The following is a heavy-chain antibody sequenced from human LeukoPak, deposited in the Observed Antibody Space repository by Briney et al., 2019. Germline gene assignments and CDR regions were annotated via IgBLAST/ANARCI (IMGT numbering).Heavy chain of an antibody. J-gene: IGHJ2*01. CDR2: ISGSLGST. CDR3: AKDGPGSGDYGDYDWYFDL. D-gene: IGHD4-17*01. Sequence: PGGSLRLSCAASGFTFSSYAMSWVRQAPGKGLEWVSGISGSLGSTHYADSVKGRFTISRDNSKSTLYLQMNSLRAEDTAVYYCAKDGPGSGDYGDYDWYFDLWGRGTLVTVSS. CDR1: GFTFSSYA. V-gene: IGHV3-23*01.